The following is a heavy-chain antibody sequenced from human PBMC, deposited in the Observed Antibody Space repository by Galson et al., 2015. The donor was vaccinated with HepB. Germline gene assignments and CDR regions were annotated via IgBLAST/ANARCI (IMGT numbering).Heavy chain of an antibody. D-gene: IGHD6-19*01. Sequence: LRLSCAASGFTFRSYAMHWVRQAPGKGLEWVAVISYDGSSKYYADSVKGRFTISRDNSKNTLYLQMNSLRAEDTAVYYCARDGEAVAALDYWGQGTLVTVSS. CDR1: GFTFRSYA. CDR3: ARDGEAVAALDY. J-gene: IGHJ4*02. V-gene: IGHV3-30*04. CDR2: ISYDGSSK.